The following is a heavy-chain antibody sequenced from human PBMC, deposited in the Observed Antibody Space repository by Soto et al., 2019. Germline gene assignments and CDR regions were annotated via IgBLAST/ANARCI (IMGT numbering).Heavy chain of an antibody. Sequence: ASVKVSCKASGYTFTSYGISWVRQAPGQGLERMGWISAYNVNTNFAQKLQGRVTMTIYTSTITAYMDLRSLRSDDTAVYYCARSRFCSGGSCYASYYRDVWGKGTTVTVSS. V-gene: IGHV1-18*01. CDR3: ARSRFCSGGSCYASYYRDV. D-gene: IGHD2-15*01. CDR1: GYTFTSYG. CDR2: ISAYNVNT. J-gene: IGHJ6*03.